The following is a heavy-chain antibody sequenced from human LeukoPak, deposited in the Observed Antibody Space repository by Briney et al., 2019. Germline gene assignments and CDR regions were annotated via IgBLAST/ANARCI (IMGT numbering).Heavy chain of an antibody. CDR2: INPNGGST. D-gene: IGHD1-7*01. J-gene: IGHJ6*03. Sequence: GASVKVSCKASGYTFTSYYMHWVRQAPGQGLEWMGIINPNGGSTGYAQKFQGRVTMTRDMSTSTVYMEMSSLTSEDTAVYYCASPNGRTTRPNHFYYLDVWGKGTTVTVSS. CDR3: ASPNGRTTRPNHFYYLDV. V-gene: IGHV1-46*01. CDR1: GYTFTSYY.